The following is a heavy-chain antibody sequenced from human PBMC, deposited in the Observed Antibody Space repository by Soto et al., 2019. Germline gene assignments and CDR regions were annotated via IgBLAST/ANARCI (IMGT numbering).Heavy chain of an antibody. Sequence: SETLSLTCAVYGGSFSGYYWSWIRQPPGKGLEWIGEINHSGSTNYNPSLKSRVSISVDTSKNQFSLKLSSVTAADTAVYYCARGLYYDFWSGYHNWFDPWGQGALVTVSS. CDR2: INHSGST. CDR3: ARGLYYDFWSGYHNWFDP. CDR1: GGSFSGYY. D-gene: IGHD3-3*01. J-gene: IGHJ5*02. V-gene: IGHV4-34*01.